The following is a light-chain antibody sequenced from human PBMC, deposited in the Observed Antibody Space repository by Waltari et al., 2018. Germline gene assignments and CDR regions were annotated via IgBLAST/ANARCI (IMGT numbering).Light chain of an antibody. J-gene: IGKJ3*01. V-gene: IGKV3-11*01. CDR1: QNIGND. Sequence: EPVLTQSPATLSLSPGERATLSCRARQNIGNDFAWYQQRPAQALRLLIYDSSTRATGIPARFSGSGSGTYFTLTISSLEPEDVATYFSQQRNNWSPFTFGPGTILDIK. CDR3: QQRNNWSPFT. CDR2: DSS.